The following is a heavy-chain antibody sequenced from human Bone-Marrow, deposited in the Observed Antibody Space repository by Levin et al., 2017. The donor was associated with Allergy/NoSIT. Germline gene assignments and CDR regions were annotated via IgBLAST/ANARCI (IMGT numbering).Heavy chain of an antibody. CDR1: GYTFDNYG. CDR2: ISGKNGKT. D-gene: IGHD5-18*01. V-gene: IGHV1-18*01. Sequence: PQASVKVSCKASGYTFDNYGISWVRQAPGQGLEWVGWISGKNGKTFYEQKIQNRVIMTTDTSTSTAYMELSSLRSEDTAVYYCARDGKDTVLVGEDYYYYMDVWGKGTTVTVSS. J-gene: IGHJ6*03. CDR3: ARDGKDTVLVGEDYYYYMDV.